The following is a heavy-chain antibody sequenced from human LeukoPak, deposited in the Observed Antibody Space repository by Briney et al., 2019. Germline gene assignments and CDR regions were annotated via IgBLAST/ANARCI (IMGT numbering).Heavy chain of an antibody. CDR3: ARSIVGATSQYGMDV. J-gene: IGHJ6*02. CDR1: GFTVSSNY. CDR2: IYSGGST. Sequence: GGSLRLSCAASGFTVSSNYMSWVRQAPGKGLEWVSVIYSGGSTYYADSVKGRFTISRHNSKNTLYLQMNSLRAEDTAVYYCARSIVGATSQYGMDVWAKGPRSPSP. V-gene: IGHV3-53*04. D-gene: IGHD1-26*01.